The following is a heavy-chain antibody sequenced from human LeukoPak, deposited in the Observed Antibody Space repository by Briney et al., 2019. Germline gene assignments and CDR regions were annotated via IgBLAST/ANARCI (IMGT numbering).Heavy chain of an antibody. CDR3: ARLKILRFLEWPDAFDI. V-gene: IGHV4-59*11. J-gene: IGHJ3*02. CDR1: GGSISSHY. D-gene: IGHD3-3*01. Sequence: SETLSLTCTVSGGSISSHYWSWIRQPPGKGLEWIGYIYYSGSTNYNPSLKSRVTISVDTSKNQFSLKLSSVTAADTAVYYCARLKILRFLEWPDAFDIWGQGTMVTVSS. CDR2: IYYSGST.